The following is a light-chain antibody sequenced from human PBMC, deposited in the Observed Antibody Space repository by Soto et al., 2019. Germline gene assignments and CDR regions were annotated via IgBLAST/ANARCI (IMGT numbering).Light chain of an antibody. CDR3: CSYADTSTWV. Sequence: QSVLTQPASVSGSPGQSITISCTGTSSDVGNYNLVSWYQQLPGKAPKLMIYEVSKWPSGVSNRFSGSKSGNTASLTISGLQAEDEAAYYCCSYADTSTWVFGGGTKLTVL. CDR2: EVS. V-gene: IGLV2-23*02. J-gene: IGLJ3*02. CDR1: SSDVGNYNL.